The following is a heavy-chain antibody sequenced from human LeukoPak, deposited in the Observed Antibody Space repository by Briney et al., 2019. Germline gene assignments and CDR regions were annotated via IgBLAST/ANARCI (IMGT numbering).Heavy chain of an antibody. CDR1: GFTFSSYG. V-gene: IGHV3-30*02. CDR2: IRYDGSNK. CDR3: AKDPVRGGGYWFDP. J-gene: IGHJ5*02. Sequence: PGGSLRLSCAASGFTFSSYGMRWVRQAPGKGLEWVAFIRYDGSNKYYADSVKGRFTISRDNSKNTLYLQMNSLRAEDTAVYYCAKDPVRGGGYWFDPWGQGTLVTVSS. D-gene: IGHD3-10*01.